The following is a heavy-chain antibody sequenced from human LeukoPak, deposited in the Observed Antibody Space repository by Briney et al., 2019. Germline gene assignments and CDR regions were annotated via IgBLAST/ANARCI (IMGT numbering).Heavy chain of an antibody. CDR2: IFSSGST. Sequence: GGSLRLSCAASGLTVSSNYMSWVRQAPGKGLEWDSVIFSSGSTYYADSVKGRFTISRDNSKNTLYLQMNSLRPEDTAVYYCARDLPPAPWNGMDVWGQGTTVTVSS. V-gene: IGHV3-53*01. CDR3: ARDLPPAPWNGMDV. CDR1: GLTVSSNY. J-gene: IGHJ6*02. D-gene: IGHD2-2*01.